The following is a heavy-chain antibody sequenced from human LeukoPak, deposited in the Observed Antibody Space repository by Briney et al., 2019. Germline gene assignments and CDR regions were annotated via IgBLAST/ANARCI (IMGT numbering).Heavy chain of an antibody. V-gene: IGHV1-2*02. CDR2: INPNSGGT. CDR1: GYTFTGYY. J-gene: IGHJ3*02. D-gene: IGHD3-22*01. CDR3: ARGIYYDSPRGAFDI. Sequence: ASVKVSCKASGYTFTGYYMHWVRQAPGQGLEWMGWINPNSGGTNYAQKFQGRVTMTRDTSISTAYMELSRLRSDDTAVYYCARGIYYDSPRGAFDIWGQGTMVTVSS.